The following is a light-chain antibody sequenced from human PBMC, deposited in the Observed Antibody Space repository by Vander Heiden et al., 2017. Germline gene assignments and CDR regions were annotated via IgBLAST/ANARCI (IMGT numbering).Light chain of an antibody. CDR3: QQYNNWPRT. Sequence: EIALTQSPATLSLSPGERATLSCRASQSVSSHLAWYQHKPGQAPRLLSSGASNRAPGITTRFSGSGSGTEFTLTISSLQSEDFAVYYCQQYNNWPRTFGQGTTVEVK. CDR2: GAS. V-gene: IGKV3-15*01. CDR1: QSVSSH. J-gene: IGKJ1*01.